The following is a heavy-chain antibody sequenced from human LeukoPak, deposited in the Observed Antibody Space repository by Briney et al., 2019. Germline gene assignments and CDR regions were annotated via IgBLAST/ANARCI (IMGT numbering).Heavy chain of an antibody. CDR2: IWYDGSNK. V-gene: IGHV3-33*06. CDR1: GFTFSSYG. CDR3: AKGPADYYYYYYMDV. D-gene: IGHD1-14*01. J-gene: IGHJ6*03. Sequence: GRSLRLSCAASGFTFSSYGMHWVRQAPGKGLEWVALIWYDGSNKYYADSVEGRFTISRDNSKNTLYLQMNSLKAEDTAVYYCAKGPADYYYYYYMDVWGKGTTVTVSS.